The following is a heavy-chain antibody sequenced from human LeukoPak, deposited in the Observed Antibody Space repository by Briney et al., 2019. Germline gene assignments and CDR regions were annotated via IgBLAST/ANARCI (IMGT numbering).Heavy chain of an antibody. D-gene: IGHD4-23*01. CDR1: GYTFTSYY. CDR3: AKTLPLYGGISLYYFDY. CDR2: INPNSGGT. V-gene: IGHV1-2*02. J-gene: IGHJ4*02. Sequence: ASVKVSCKASGYTFTSYYMHWVRQAPGQGLEWMGWINPNSGGTNYAQKFQGRVTMTRDTSISTAYMELSRLRSDDTAVYYCAKTLPLYGGISLYYFDYWGQGTLVTVSS.